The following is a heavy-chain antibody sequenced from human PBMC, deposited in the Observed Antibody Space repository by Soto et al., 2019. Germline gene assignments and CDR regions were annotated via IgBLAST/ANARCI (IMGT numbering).Heavy chain of an antibody. V-gene: IGHV1-8*01. D-gene: IGHD6-13*01. CDR2: MNPNTGYT. J-gene: IGHJ6*02. CDR1: GYTVTGYD. Sequence: ASVKVSCKASGYTVTGYDIHWVRQATGQGLEWMGWMNPNTGYTANAQKFQGRVTMTRNISISTVYMELSSLSSEDTAVYYCARVGDSGSWEDEASNYYYYGMDVWGQGTTVTVSS. CDR3: ARVGDSGSWEDEASNYYYYGMDV.